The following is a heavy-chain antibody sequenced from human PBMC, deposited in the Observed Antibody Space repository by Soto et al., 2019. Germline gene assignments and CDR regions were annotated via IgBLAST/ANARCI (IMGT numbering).Heavy chain of an antibody. V-gene: IGHV3-11*01. CDR1: GFTFSDYY. CDR3: TXXHTMIRY. D-gene: IGHD3-22*01. Sequence: QVQVVESGGGLVKPGGSLRLSCAASGFTFSDYYMSWIRQAPGKGLEWLSYISNSGDTTYYADSVEGRFTISRDNAKXXXXXXXXXXXXXXXAVYXXTXXHTMIRYWGQGTLFTVSS. J-gene: IGHJ1*01. CDR2: ISNSGDTT.